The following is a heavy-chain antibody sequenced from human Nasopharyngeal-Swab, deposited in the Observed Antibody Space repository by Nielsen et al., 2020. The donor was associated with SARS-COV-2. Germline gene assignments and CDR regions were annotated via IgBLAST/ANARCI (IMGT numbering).Heavy chain of an antibody. D-gene: IGHD1-20*01. CDR2: IYYSGST. Sequence: LRLSCTVSGGSISSGGYYWSWIRQHPGKGLEWIGYIYYSGSTYHNPSLKSRVTISVDTSKNQFSLKLSSVTAADTAVYYCARAKSNWNPNWFDPWGQGTLVTVSS. J-gene: IGHJ5*02. CDR1: GGSISSGGYY. CDR3: ARAKSNWNPNWFDP. V-gene: IGHV4-31*03.